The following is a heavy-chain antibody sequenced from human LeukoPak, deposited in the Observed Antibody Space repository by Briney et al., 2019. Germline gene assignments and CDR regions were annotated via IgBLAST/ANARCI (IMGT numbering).Heavy chain of an antibody. J-gene: IGHJ4*02. CDR1: GYRFSDYW. CDR3: ARRDYGGNSYFDY. CDR2: TYPGDSDT. V-gene: IGHV5-51*01. D-gene: IGHD4-23*01. Sequence: GESLKISCKGSGYRFSDYWIGWVRLMPGKGLEWMGITYPGDSDTRYSPSFQGQVTISADKSISTAFLQWSSLKASDTAIYYCARRDYGGNSYFDYWGQGTLVTVSS.